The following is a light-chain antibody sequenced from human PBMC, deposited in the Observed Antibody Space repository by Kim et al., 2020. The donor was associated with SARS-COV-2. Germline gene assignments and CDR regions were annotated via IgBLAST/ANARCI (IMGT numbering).Light chain of an antibody. CDR3: QQYGGSPRT. Sequence: LSPGERATLSCRASQGVSSSNLAWYQQKPGQAPRLLIYGASSRATGIPDRFSGSGSGTDFTLTISRLEPEDFAVYYCQQYGGSPRTFGQGTKLEI. CDR2: GAS. V-gene: IGKV3-20*01. CDR1: QGVSSSN. J-gene: IGKJ2*02.